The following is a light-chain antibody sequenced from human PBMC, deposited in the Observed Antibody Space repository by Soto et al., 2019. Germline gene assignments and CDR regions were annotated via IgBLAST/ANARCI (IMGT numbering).Light chain of an antibody. CDR3: QQYNSYWT. Sequence: DIQMTQSPSTLSASVLDIVTITCRASQSISSWLAWYQQKPGKAPKLLINKASSLESGVPSRFSGSGSGTEFTLTISSLQTEDFATYYCQQYNSYWTFGQGTKVDIK. V-gene: IGKV1-5*03. J-gene: IGKJ1*01. CDR1: QSISSW. CDR2: KAS.